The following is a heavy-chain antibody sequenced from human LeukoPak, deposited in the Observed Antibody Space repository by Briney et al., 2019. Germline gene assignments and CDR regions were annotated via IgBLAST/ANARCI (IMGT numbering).Heavy chain of an antibody. D-gene: IGHD7-27*01. CDR3: AREQALGAFHI. Sequence: GGSLRLSCAASGFTVSSNYMSWVRQAPGKGLEWVSVIYSGGSTYYADSVKGRFTISRDNSKNTLYLQMNSLRAEDTAVYYCAREQALGAFHIWGQGTMVTVSS. J-gene: IGHJ3*02. CDR2: IYSGGST. CDR1: GFTVSSNY. V-gene: IGHV3-66*01.